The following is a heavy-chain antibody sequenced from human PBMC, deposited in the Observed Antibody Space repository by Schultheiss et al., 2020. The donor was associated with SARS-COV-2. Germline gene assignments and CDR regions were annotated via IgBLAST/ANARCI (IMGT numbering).Heavy chain of an antibody. CDR1: GYTFTSYD. D-gene: IGHD6-13*01. J-gene: IGHJ4*02. CDR2: MNPNSGDT. CDR3: ARDRIAAAAVFDY. Sequence: ASVKVSCKASGYTFTSYDINWVRQATGQGLEWMGWMNPNSGDTGYAQKFQGRVTMTRNTSITTAYMELSCLRSEDTAVYYCARDRIAAAAVFDYWGQGTLVTVSS. V-gene: IGHV1-8*01.